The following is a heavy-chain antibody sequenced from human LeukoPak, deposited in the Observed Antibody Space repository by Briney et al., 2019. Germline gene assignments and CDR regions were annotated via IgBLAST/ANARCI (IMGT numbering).Heavy chain of an antibody. V-gene: IGHV1-2*06. CDR2: INPNSGGT. Sequence: ASVKVSCKASGYTFTGYYMHWVRQAPGQGLEWMGRINPNSGGTNYAQKFQGRVTMTRDTSISTAYMELCRLRSDDTAVYYCAREYYYDSSGYYSKKYYFDYWGQGTLVTVSS. CDR1: GYTFTGYY. J-gene: IGHJ4*02. CDR3: AREYYYDSSGYYSKKYYFDY. D-gene: IGHD3-22*01.